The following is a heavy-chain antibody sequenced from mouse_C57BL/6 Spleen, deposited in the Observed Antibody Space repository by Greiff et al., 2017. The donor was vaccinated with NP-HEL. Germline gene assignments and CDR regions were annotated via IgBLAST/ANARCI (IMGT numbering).Heavy chain of an antibody. CDR1: GFNIKDYY. D-gene: IGHD1-1*01. CDR2: IDPEDGEP. Sequence: VQLQQSGAELVKPGASVKLSCTASGFNIKDYYMHWVKQRTEQGLEWIGRIDPEDGEPKYAPKFQGKATITAATSSNTAYLQLSSLTSEDTAVYYCASRANYGSLDYWGQGTTRTVSS. CDR3: ASRANYGSLDY. J-gene: IGHJ2*01. V-gene: IGHV14-2*01.